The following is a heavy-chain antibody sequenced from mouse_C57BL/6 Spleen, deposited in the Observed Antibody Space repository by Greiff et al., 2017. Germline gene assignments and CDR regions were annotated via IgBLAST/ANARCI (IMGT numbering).Heavy chain of an antibody. D-gene: IGHD1-1*01. CDR2: IYPGDGDT. CDR1: GYAFSSYW. Sequence: VQLQQSGAELVKPGASVKISCKASGYAFSSYWMNWVKQRPGKGLEWIGQIYPGDGDTNYNGKFKGKATLTADKSSSTAYMQLSSLTSEDSAVYFCARGYGNSYYFDYWGQGTTLTVSS. V-gene: IGHV1-80*01. J-gene: IGHJ2*01. CDR3: ARGYGNSYYFDY.